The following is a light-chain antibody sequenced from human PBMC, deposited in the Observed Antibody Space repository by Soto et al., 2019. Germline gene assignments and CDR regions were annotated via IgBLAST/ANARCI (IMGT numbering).Light chain of an antibody. Sequence: EIVLTQSPGTLSLSPGERATLSCRASQSVSNTYLAWFQQEPGQAPRLLIHGVSIRATGSPDRFSGSGSGTDFTLTISRLEPEDFAVYYCQLYGSSPWTFDQGTKVEIK. V-gene: IGKV3-20*01. CDR3: QLYGSSPWT. J-gene: IGKJ1*01. CDR1: QSVSNTY. CDR2: GVS.